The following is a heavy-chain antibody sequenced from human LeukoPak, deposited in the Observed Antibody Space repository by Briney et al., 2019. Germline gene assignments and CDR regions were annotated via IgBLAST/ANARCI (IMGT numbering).Heavy chain of an antibody. Sequence: GGSLRLSCAASGFTFRTSGMSWVRQAPGKGLEWVSYISSSGTTISYAQSVKGRFTITRDNAQNSLTLHMNTLRADDTAVYYCAKDGGTHFDHWGQGTLVTVSS. CDR1: GFTFRTSG. V-gene: IGHV3-48*01. J-gene: IGHJ4*02. CDR2: ISSSGTTI. D-gene: IGHD1-26*01. CDR3: AKDGGTHFDH.